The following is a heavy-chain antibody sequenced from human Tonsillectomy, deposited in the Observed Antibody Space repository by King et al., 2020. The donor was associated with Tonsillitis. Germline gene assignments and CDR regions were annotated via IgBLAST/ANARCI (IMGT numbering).Heavy chain of an antibody. D-gene: IGHD3-16*01. V-gene: IGHV2-5*02. CDR3: AHRRQPVRGGGAFDI. CDR1: GFSLSTSGVG. CDR2: IYWDDDK. J-gene: IGHJ3*02. Sequence: ITLKESGPTLVKPTQTLTLTCTFSGFSLSTSGVGVGWIRQPPGKALEWLALIYWDDDKRYSPSLKSRLTITKDTSKNQVVLTMTNMDPVDTATYYCAHRRQPVRGGGAFDIWGQGTMVTVSS.